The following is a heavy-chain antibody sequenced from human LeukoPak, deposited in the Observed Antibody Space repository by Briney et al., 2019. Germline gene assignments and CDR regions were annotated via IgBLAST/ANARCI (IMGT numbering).Heavy chain of an antibody. D-gene: IGHD2-15*01. CDR3: AKTTAGNGRGRHPGWPIAG. Sequence: PGGSLRLSCAASGFTFRSYAIYWVRQAPGKGLEWVSGISGSGGVTYSADSVKGRFTISRDNSKNTVFLQMVSLRAGATAVYYCAKTTAGNGRGRHPGWPIAGWGQGTLVTVAS. J-gene: IGHJ4*01. V-gene: IGHV3-23*01. CDR2: ISGSGGVT. CDR1: GFTFRSYA.